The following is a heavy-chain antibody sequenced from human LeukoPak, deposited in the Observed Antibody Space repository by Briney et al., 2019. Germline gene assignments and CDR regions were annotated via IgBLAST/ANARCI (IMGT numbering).Heavy chain of an antibody. V-gene: IGHV3-48*04. Sequence: GGSLRLSCAASGFTFSSYSMNWVRQAPGKGLEWVSYISSSSSTIYYADSVKGRFTISRDNAKNSLYLQMNSLRAEDTAVYYCATFPTGDYWGQGTLVTVSS. CDR2: ISSSSSTI. CDR1: GFTFSSYS. D-gene: IGHD3-9*01. CDR3: ATFPTGDY. J-gene: IGHJ4*02.